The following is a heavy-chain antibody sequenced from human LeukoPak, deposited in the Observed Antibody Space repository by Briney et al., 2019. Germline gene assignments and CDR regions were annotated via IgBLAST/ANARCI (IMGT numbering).Heavy chain of an antibody. Sequence: SETLSLTCTVSGGSLRSYYWSWIRQAPGKGLEWIGFIYYSGSTNYSPSLRSRVTTSEDTSKNQFSLKLSSVTAADTAVYYCARDPGSGRDHYYGLDVWGQGTTVIVSS. CDR2: IYYSGST. CDR1: GGSLRSYY. V-gene: IGHV4-59*12. D-gene: IGHD6-19*01. J-gene: IGHJ6*02. CDR3: ARDPGSGRDHYYGLDV.